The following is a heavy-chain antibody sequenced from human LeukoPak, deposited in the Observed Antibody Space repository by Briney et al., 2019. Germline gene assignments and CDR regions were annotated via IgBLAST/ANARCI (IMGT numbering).Heavy chain of an antibody. J-gene: IGHJ5*02. Sequence: PSETLSLTCTVSGGSISSYYWSWIRQPAGKGLEWIGHIYTSGSTNYNPSLKSRVTILVDTSKNQFSLKLSSVTAADTAVYYCARENFGDRTYWFDPWGQGTLVTVSS. D-gene: IGHD4-17*01. CDR2: IYTSGST. CDR1: GGSISSYY. V-gene: IGHV4-4*07. CDR3: ARENFGDRTYWFDP.